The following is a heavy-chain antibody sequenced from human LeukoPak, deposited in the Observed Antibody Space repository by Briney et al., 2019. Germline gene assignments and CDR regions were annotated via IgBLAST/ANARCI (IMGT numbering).Heavy chain of an antibody. CDR2: ISGSGGNM. CDR1: GFTFSNFG. D-gene: IGHD4-11*01. CDR3: ATSTVAKYDY. Sequence: GGSLRLSFTATGFTFSNFGMAWVRQASGQGLEWVSTISGSGGNMYQADSVKGRFTISRDNSRSTLYLQMNSLRAEDTALYYCATSTVAKYDYWGQGTLVAVSS. V-gene: IGHV3-23*01. J-gene: IGHJ4*02.